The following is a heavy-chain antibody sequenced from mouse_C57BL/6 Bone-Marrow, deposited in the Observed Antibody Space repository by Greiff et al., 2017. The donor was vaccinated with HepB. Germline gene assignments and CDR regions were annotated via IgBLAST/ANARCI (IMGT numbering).Heavy chain of an antibody. CDR3: ARGTTGYYYAMDY. J-gene: IGHJ4*01. CDR2: ISSGSSTI. D-gene: IGHD1-1*01. CDR1: GFTFSAYG. Sequence: EVQLVESGGGLVKPGGSLKLSCAASGFTFSAYGMHWVRQAPETGLEWVAYISSGSSTISYADTVKGRFTISRDNAKNTLVLQMTSLRSEDTAMYYCARGTTGYYYAMDYWGQGTSVTVSS. V-gene: IGHV5-17*01.